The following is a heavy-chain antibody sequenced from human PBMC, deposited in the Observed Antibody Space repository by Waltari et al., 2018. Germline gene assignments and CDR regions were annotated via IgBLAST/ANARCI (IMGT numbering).Heavy chain of an antibody. CDR1: GYTFTDYY. V-gene: IGHV1-69-2*01. CDR3: ATDRRIMITFGGAKGGY. D-gene: IGHD3-16*01. CDR2: VDPKERVT. Sequence: EVQLVQSGAEVKKPGATVKISCTVSGYTFTDYYMHWVQQAPGKGLEWRRLVDPKERVTIDADEIQCRVTITADTSTDTAYMELSSLRSEDTAVYYCATDRRIMITFGGAKGGYWGQGTLVTVSS. J-gene: IGHJ4*02.